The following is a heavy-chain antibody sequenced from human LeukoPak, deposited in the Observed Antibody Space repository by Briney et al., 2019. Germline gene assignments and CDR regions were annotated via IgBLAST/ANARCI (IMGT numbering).Heavy chain of an antibody. D-gene: IGHD3-22*01. CDR2: IIPIFGTA. J-gene: IGHJ4*02. CDR1: GYTFTGYY. Sequence: GASVKVSCKASGYTFTGYYMHWVRQAPGQGLECMARIIPIFGTANYAQKFQGRVTITTDESTSTAYMELSSLRSEDTAVYYCARDQGLYYYDSSGYLDYWGQGTLVTVSS. CDR3: ARDQGLYYYDSSGYLDY. V-gene: IGHV1-69*05.